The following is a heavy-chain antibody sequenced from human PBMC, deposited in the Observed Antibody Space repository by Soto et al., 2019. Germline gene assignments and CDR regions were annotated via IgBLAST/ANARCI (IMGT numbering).Heavy chain of an antibody. CDR3: ARAGSTVEPAMVSQYFYGMDV. CDR2: VVPMFSMP. J-gene: IGHJ6*02. V-gene: IGHV1-69*12. CDR1: GDTFISYA. Sequence: QVQLVQSGAEVKKPGSSVKVSCKSSGDTFISYAISWVRQAPGQGLEWMGGVVPMFSMPNYAQKFQGRVTIIADESTSTAYLELSSLTTEDTAVYYCARAGSTVEPAMVSQYFYGMDVWGQGTTVTVSS. D-gene: IGHD5-18*01.